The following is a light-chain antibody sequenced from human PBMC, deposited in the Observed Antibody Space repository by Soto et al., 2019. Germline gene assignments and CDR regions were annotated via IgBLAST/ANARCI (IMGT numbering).Light chain of an antibody. J-gene: IGKJ1*01. Sequence: DIQMTQSPSSLSASVGDRVTITCRASQSISSYLNWYQQKPGKAPKLLIYAASSLQSGVPSRFSGSGSGTDFTLTISSLQPEDFATYYCQQSYSTSWTLGQRTKVEIK. CDR1: QSISSY. V-gene: IGKV1-39*01. CDR3: QQSYSTSWT. CDR2: AAS.